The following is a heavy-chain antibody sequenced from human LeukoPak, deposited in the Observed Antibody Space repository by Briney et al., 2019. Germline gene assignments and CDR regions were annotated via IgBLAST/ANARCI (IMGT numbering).Heavy chain of an antibody. D-gene: IGHD6-6*01. CDR2: ISSSSSYI. V-gene: IGHV3-21*01. CDR1: GFTFSSYS. J-gene: IGHJ5*02. Sequence: GSLRLSCAASGFTFSSYSMNWVRQAPGKGLEWVSSISSSSSYIYYADSVKGRFTISRDNAKNSLYLQMNSLRAEDTAVYYCTRHPQQLVGGFDPWGQGTLVTVSS. CDR3: TRHPQQLVGGFDP.